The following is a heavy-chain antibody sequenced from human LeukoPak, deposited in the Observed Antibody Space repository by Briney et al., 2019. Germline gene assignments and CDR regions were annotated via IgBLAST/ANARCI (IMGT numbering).Heavy chain of an antibody. CDR2: IYYSGST. Sequence: PSQTLSLTCTVSGGSISSGDYYLSWIRQPPGKGLEWIGYIYYSGSTSYSPSLKSRLTISVDTSKNQFSLKLSSVTAADTAVYYCASAENYSNYYFDYWGQGTLVTVSS. D-gene: IGHD4-11*01. J-gene: IGHJ4*02. V-gene: IGHV4-30-4*08. CDR3: ASAENYSNYYFDY. CDR1: GGSISSGDYY.